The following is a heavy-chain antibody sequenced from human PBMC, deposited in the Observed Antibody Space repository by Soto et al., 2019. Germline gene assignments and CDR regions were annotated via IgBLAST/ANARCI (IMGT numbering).Heavy chain of an antibody. Sequence: SETLSLTCTVSGGSVSSGSYYWSWVRQPPGKGLEWIGYIYYSGSTNYNPSLKSRVTISVDTSKNQFSLKLSSVTAADTAVYYCASSLAAAGTTDYWGQGTLVTVSS. CDR2: IYYSGST. J-gene: IGHJ4*02. CDR1: GGSVSSGSYY. CDR3: ASSLAAAGTTDY. D-gene: IGHD6-13*01. V-gene: IGHV4-61*01.